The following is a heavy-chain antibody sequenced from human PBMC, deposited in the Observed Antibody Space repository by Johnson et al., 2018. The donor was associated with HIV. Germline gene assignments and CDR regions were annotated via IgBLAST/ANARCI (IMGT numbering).Heavy chain of an antibody. CDR1: GFTFSSYA. Sequence: MQLVESGGGLVQPGGSLRLSCAASGFTFSSYAMYWVRQAPGQGLEYVSAISSKGGSTYYANSVKGRFTISRDNSKNTLDLQMGSLRAEDMGVYYCAKEEGIAAAGGAFDIWGQGTMVTVSS. D-gene: IGHD6-13*01. CDR3: AKEEGIAAAGGAFDI. V-gene: IGHV3-64*01. J-gene: IGHJ3*02. CDR2: ISSKGGST.